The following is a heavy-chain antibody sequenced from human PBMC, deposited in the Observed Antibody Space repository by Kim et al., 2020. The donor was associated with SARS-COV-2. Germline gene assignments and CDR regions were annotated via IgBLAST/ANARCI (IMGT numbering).Heavy chain of an antibody. V-gene: IGHV1-8*01. J-gene: IGHJ3*02. CDR3: ARAWMDAFDI. D-gene: IGHD5-12*01. Sequence: NTGYAPKFQGVVTMTRNTSISTAYMALSRRRSEDTAVYYCARAWMDAFDIWGQGTMVTVSS. CDR2: NT.